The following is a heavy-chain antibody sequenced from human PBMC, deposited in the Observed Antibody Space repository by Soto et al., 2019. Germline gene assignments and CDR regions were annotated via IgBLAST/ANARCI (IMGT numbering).Heavy chain of an antibody. V-gene: IGHV4-39*01. J-gene: IGHJ6*03. Sequence: SETLSLTCTVSGGSISSSSYYWGWIRQPPGKGLEWIGSIYYSGSTYYNPSLKSRVTISVDTSKNQFSLKLSSVTAADTAVYYCARHGAAAGTNYYYYMDVWGKGTTVTVSS. CDR3: ARHGAAAGTNYYYYMDV. CDR2: IYYSGST. CDR1: GGSISSSSYY. D-gene: IGHD6-13*01.